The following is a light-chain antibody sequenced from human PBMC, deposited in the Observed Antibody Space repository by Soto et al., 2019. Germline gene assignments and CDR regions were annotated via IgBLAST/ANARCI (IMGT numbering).Light chain of an antibody. V-gene: IGKV3-15*01. CDR2: GAS. J-gene: IGKJ1*01. CDR1: QSVTTK. CDR3: QQHNDWPPRT. Sequence: EVVMTQSPATLSVSPGERATLSCRASQSVTTKLAWYQQKPGQAPRLLIHGASTRATGIPVRFSGSGSGTEFNLTISSLQSEDSAVYFCQQHNDWPPRTFGQGTMVDIK.